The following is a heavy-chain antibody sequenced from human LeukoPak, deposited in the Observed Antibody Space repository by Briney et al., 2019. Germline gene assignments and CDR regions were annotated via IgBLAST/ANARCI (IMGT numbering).Heavy chain of an antibody. CDR3: ARGRGFCGGGGCYSGGFDY. CDR2: INHSGST. Sequence: SGTLSLTCAVYGGSFSGYYWSWIRQPPGKGLEWIGEINHSGSTNYNPSLKSRVTISVDTSKNQFSLKLSSVTAADTAVYYCARGRGFCGGGGCYSGGFDYWGQGTLVTVSA. CDR1: GGSFSGYY. D-gene: IGHD2-15*01. J-gene: IGHJ4*02. V-gene: IGHV4-34*01.